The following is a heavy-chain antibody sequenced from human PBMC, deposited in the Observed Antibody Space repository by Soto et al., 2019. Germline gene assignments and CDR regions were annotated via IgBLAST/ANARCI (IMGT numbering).Heavy chain of an antibody. Sequence: QVQLVQSGAAVRQPASSVKVSCKTSGGTFSSYAISWVRQAPGQGLEWMGGIVPIVDTSTYAQKFQGRVTITADESTSTAYMELSSLRSDDTAIYYCVRVVAIPGYPDNWGQRTLVTVSS. D-gene: IGHD5-12*01. CDR3: VRVVAIPGYPDN. V-gene: IGHV1-69*12. J-gene: IGHJ4*02. CDR2: IVPIVDTS. CDR1: GGTFSSYA.